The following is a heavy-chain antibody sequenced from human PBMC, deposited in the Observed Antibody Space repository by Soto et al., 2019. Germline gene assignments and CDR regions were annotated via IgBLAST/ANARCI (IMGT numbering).Heavy chain of an antibody. J-gene: IGHJ6*03. CDR2: IYYSGST. CDR3: ARHSSGSWVCYYYMDV. D-gene: IGHD3-10*01. Sequence: PSETLSLTCTVSGGSISSSSYYWGWIRQPPGKGLEWIGSIYYSGSTYYNPSLKSRVTISVDTSKNQFSLKLSSVTAADTAVYYCARHSSGSWVCYYYMDVWGKGTTVTVSS. V-gene: IGHV4-39*01. CDR1: GGSISSSSYY.